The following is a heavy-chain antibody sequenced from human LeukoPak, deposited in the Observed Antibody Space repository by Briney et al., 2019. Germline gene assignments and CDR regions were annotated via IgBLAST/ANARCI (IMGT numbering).Heavy chain of an antibody. V-gene: IGHV3-23*01. D-gene: IGHD2-15*01. CDR3: ASLGYCSGGSCDY. CDR2: ISGSGDIT. J-gene: IGHJ4*02. CDR1: GFTFSSYA. Sequence: PGGSLRLSCAASGFTFSSYAMSWVRQAPGKGLEWVSTISGSGDITYYADSVKGRFTISRDNAKNTLYLQMNSLRAEDTAVYYCASLGYCSGGSCDYWGQGTLVTVSS.